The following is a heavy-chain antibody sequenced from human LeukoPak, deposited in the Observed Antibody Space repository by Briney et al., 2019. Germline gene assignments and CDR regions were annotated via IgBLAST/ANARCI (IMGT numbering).Heavy chain of an antibody. V-gene: IGHV3-9*03. CDR1: GFTFDDYA. Sequence: GGSLRLSCAASGFTFDDYAMHWVRQAPGKGLEWVSGISWNSGSIGYADSVKGRFTISRDSAKNSLYLQMNSLRAEDMALYYCAKGYSSSSYYFDYWGQGTLVTVSS. CDR2: ISWNSGSI. D-gene: IGHD6-13*01. J-gene: IGHJ4*02. CDR3: AKGYSSSSYYFDY.